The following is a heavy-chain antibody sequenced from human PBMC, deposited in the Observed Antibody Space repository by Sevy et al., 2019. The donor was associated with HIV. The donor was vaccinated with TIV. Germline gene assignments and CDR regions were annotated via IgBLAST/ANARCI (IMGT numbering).Heavy chain of an antibody. CDR1: GYSFSSYA. CDR3: ARPSPRIAAAASAFYDN. D-gene: IGHD6-13*01. CDR2: INGRGGST. V-gene: IGHV3-23*01. J-gene: IGHJ4*02. Sequence: GGYLRLSCVVSGYSFSSYAISWVRQAPGKGLEWVSTINGRGGSTYYADSVKGRFTISRDNPKNTRFLQMINLRVDDTAIYYCARPSPRIAAAASAFYDNWGQGTLVTVSS.